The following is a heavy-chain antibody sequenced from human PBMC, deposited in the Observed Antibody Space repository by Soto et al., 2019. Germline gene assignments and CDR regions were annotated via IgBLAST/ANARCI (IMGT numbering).Heavy chain of an antibody. Sequence: PSETLSLTCAVYGGSFSGYYWSWIRQPPGKGLEWIGEINHSGSTNYNPSLKSRVTISVDTSKNQFSLKLSSVTAADTAVYYCARDLWGYCGTDCYPLDVWGQGTTVTVS. CDR2: INHSGST. V-gene: IGHV4-34*01. CDR3: ARDLWGYCGTDCYPLDV. J-gene: IGHJ6*02. CDR1: GGSFSGYY. D-gene: IGHD2-21*02.